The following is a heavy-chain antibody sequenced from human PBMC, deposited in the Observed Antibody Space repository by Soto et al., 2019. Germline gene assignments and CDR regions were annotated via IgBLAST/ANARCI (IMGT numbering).Heavy chain of an antibody. CDR2: ISANNGNT. V-gene: IGHV1-18*01. CDR1: GFNFSRFG. CDR3: ARDLSQTTTNFHY. D-gene: IGHD1-1*01. J-gene: IGHJ4*02. Sequence: QVQLVQSGGEVKKPGASVKVSCKASGFNFSRFGFSWVRQAPGQGLEWMGWISANNGNTKYVQRLQGRLTLTTDTSTSTAYMELRSLRSDDTAVYYCARDLSQTTTNFHYWGQGPLGPVSS.